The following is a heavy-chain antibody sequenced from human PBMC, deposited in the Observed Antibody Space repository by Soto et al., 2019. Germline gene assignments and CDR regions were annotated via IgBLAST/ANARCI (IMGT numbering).Heavy chain of an antibody. CDR3: AREYSSFEY. CDR2: IHYSGYT. D-gene: IGHD4-4*01. CDR1: DGAISTYY. V-gene: IGHV4-59*01. Sequence: QVQLQESGPGLVKPSETLSLTCTVSDGAISTYYWHWIRQPPGKGLEWIGYIHYSGYTSYNPSLKSRVTISVDTSNNQFSVRLHSVTAADTAVYYCAREYSSFEYWGQGALVTVS. J-gene: IGHJ4*02.